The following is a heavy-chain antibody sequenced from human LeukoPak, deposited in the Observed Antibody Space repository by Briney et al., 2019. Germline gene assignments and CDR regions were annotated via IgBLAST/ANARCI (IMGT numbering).Heavy chain of an antibody. CDR3: ARERGPGSSIDY. V-gene: IGHV4-30-4*08. J-gene: IGHJ4*02. D-gene: IGHD3-10*01. CDR1: GGSISSGDYY. CDR2: IYYSGST. Sequence: KPSETLSLTCTVSGGSISSGDYYWSWIRQPPGKGLEWIGYIYYSGSTYYSPSLKSRVTISVDTSENQFSLKLSSVTAADTAVYYCARERGPGSSIDYWGQGTLVTVSS.